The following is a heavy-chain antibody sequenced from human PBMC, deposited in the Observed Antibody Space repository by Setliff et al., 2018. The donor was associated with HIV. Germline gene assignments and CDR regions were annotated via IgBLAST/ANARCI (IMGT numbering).Heavy chain of an antibody. V-gene: IGHV3-21*01. CDR3: ARDKVDTAMVTDY. CDR2: ISSSSSYI. Sequence: GGSLRLSCAASGFTFSSYSMNWVRQAPGKGLEWVSSISSSSSYIYYADSVKGRFTISRDNAKNSLYLQMNSLRAEDTAVYYCARDKVDTAMVTDYWGQGTLVTDSS. D-gene: IGHD5-18*01. J-gene: IGHJ4*02. CDR1: GFTFSSYS.